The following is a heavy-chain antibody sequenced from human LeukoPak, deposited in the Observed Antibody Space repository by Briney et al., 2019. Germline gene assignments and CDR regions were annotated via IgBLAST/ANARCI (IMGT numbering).Heavy chain of an antibody. Sequence: SETLSLTCTVYGGSFGNYYWSWIRQPPGKGLEWIAEINQGGNTNYNPSLKSRVTISLDTSKNQFSLKLSSVSAADTAVYYCAIGPGGYYFDYWGRGTLVTVSS. CDR2: INQGGNT. V-gene: IGHV4-34*01. CDR1: GGSFGNYY. J-gene: IGHJ4*02. CDR3: AIGPGGYYFDY. D-gene: IGHD3-3*01.